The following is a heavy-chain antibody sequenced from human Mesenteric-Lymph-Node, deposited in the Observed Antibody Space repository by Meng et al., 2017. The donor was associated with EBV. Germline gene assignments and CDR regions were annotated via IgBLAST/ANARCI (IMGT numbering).Heavy chain of an antibody. Sequence: LQLHHAGPGLVTASEALLLSCMVSGGTSSSSRYYWGWSRQPPGKGLEWIGSIYSGGRTYYSPSLESRVTISVDTSKNQFSLKLNSVTAADTSVYFCASLLIVFGGVIVDYWGQGALVTVSS. V-gene: IGHV4-39*01. J-gene: IGHJ4*02. CDR2: IYSGGRT. CDR3: ASLLIVFGGVIVDY. D-gene: IGHD3-16*02. CDR1: GGTSSSSRYY.